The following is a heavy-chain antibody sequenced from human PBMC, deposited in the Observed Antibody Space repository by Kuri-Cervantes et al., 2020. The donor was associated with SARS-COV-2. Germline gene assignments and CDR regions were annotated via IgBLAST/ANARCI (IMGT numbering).Heavy chain of an antibody. J-gene: IGHJ4*02. CDR3: ATTPLRSGYYIPPYY. Sequence: SVKVSCKASGGTFSSYAISWVRQAPGQGLEWMRGIIPIFGTANYAQKFQGRVTITADKSTSTAYMELSSLRSEDTAVYYCATTPLRSGYYIPPYYWGQGTLVTVSS. CDR1: GGTFSSYA. CDR2: IIPIFGTA. V-gene: IGHV1-69*06. D-gene: IGHD3-3*01.